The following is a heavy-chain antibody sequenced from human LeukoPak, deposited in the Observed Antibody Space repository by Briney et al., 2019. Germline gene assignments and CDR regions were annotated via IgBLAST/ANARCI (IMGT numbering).Heavy chain of an antibody. CDR3: GRQNSGKGGIDY. V-gene: IGHV6-1*01. Sequence: SQTLSLTCAITGDSASSNTVTWIWIRQSPSRGLEWLGRTYHRSKWYSEYAVSVQSRITINPDTSKNQFSLQLNSVTPEDTAVYYCGRQNSGKGGIDYWGQGTLVTVSS. J-gene: IGHJ4*02. D-gene: IGHD1-26*01. CDR2: TYHRSKWYS. CDR1: GDSASSNTVT.